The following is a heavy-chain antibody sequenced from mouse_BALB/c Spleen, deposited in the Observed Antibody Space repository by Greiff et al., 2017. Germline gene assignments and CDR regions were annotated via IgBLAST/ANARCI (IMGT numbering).Heavy chain of an antibody. CDR3: ARGGGITTVVVSDY. CDR2: IYPGDGDT. V-gene: IGHV1-80*01. Sequence: QVQLQQSGAELVRSGASVKLSCTASGFNIKDYYMHWVKQRPGQGLEWIGRIYPGDGDTNYNGKFKGKATLTADKSSSTAYMQLSSLTSVDSAVYFCARGGGITTVVVSDYWGQGTTLTVSS. CDR1: GFNIKDYY. J-gene: IGHJ2*01. D-gene: IGHD1-1*01.